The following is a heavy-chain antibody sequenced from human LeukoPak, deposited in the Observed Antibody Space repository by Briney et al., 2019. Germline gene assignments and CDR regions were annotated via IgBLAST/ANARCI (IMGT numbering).Heavy chain of an antibody. J-gene: IGHJ4*02. CDR1: GFTFSSSA. CDR3: AKDPNISGKNDDL. V-gene: IGHV3-23*01. Sequence: GGSLRLSCAASGFTFSSSAMSWVRQAPGKGLEWVSSISGSGSGGSTYYADSVKGRLTISRDNSKNTLYLQMNSLRAEDTALYYCAKDPNISGKNDDLWGQGTLVTVSS. CDR2: ISGSGSGGST.